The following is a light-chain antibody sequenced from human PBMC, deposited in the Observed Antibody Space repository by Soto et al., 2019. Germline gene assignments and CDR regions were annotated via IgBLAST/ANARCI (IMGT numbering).Light chain of an antibody. Sequence: EVVLTQSPVTLSLSPGERATLSCRASQSVSSPYLAWYQQKPGQPPRLLIYGASSRATDIPDRFIGSGSGTDFTLTISRLEPEDFAVYYCQQYGSLPRTFGQGTKLEIK. CDR3: QQYGSLPRT. CDR2: GAS. V-gene: IGKV3-20*01. J-gene: IGKJ2*01. CDR1: QSVSSPY.